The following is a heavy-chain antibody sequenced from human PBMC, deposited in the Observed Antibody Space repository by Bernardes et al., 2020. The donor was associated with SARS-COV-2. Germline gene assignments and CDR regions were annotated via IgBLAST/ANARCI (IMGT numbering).Heavy chain of an antibody. D-gene: IGHD6-25*01. J-gene: IGHJ4*02. CDR2: ISAYNGNT. CDR1: GYTFTSYG. CDR3: ARDGAAVRERIPLDY. Sequence: ASVKVSCKASGYTFTSYGISWVRQAPGQGLEWMGWISAYNGNTNYAQKLQGRVTMTTDTSTSTAYMELRSLRSDDTAVYYCARDGAAVRERIPLDYWGQGTLVTVSS. V-gene: IGHV1-18*01.